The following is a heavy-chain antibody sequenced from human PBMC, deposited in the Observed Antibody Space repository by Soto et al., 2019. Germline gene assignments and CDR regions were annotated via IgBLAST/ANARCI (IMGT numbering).Heavy chain of an antibody. V-gene: IGHV5-51*01. CDR2: IYPGDSDT. D-gene: IGHD6-13*01. Sequence: PGESLKISCKGSGYSFTSYWIGWVRQMPGKGLEWMGIIYPGDSDTRYSPSFQGQVTISADKSISTAYLQWSSLKASDTAMYYCARLPAQQLAHIYYYYYGMDVWGQGTTVTVS. CDR3: ARLPAQQLAHIYYYYYGMDV. J-gene: IGHJ6*02. CDR1: GYSFTSYW.